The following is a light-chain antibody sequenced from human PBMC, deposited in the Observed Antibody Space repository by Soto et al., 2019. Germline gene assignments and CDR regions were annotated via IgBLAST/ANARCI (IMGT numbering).Light chain of an antibody. CDR1: RSDVGGYNY. Sequence: QSVLTQPASVSGSPGQSITISCTGTRSDVGGYNYVSWYKQKPGKAPKLVIYDVSHRPSGVSDRFFGSKSGNTASLIISGLQAEYEADYYCFSYSTSRARIFGGGTKVTVL. J-gene: IGLJ2*01. V-gene: IGLV2-14*01. CDR2: DVS. CDR3: FSYSTSRARI.